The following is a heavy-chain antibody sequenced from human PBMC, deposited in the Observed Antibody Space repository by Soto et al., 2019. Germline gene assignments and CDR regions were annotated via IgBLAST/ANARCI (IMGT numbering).Heavy chain of an antibody. CDR1: GFTFSNYA. Sequence: EVQLLESGGGLVQPGGSLRLSCAASGFTFSNYALSWVRQAPGKGLEWVSATSGSGGSTYYADSVKGRFTISRDNSKNTLYLRMDSLRAEDTAVYYCAKWSGYDYVWGSYRYFDYWGQGTLVTVSS. CDR3: AKWSGYDYVWGSYRYFDY. J-gene: IGHJ4*02. D-gene: IGHD3-16*02. CDR2: TSGSGGST. V-gene: IGHV3-23*01.